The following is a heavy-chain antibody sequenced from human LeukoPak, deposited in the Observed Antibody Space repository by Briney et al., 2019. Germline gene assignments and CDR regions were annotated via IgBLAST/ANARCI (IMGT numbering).Heavy chain of an antibody. CDR2: IYYSGST. V-gene: IGHV4-59*01. D-gene: IGHD3-22*01. J-gene: IGHJ3*02. CDR1: GGSISSYY. CDR3: ASYYYDAHDAFDI. Sequence: SETLSLTCTVSGGSISSYYWSWIRQPPGKGLEWIGYIYYSGSTNYNPSLKSRVTISVDTSKNQFSLKLSSVTAADTAVYYCASYYYDAHDAFDIWGQGTMVTVSS.